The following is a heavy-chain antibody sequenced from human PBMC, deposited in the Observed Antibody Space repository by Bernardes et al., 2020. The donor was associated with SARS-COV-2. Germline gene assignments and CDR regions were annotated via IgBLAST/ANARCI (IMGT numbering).Heavy chain of an antibody. CDR1: GGSISSSSYY. D-gene: IGHD2-2*01. V-gene: IGHV4-39*01. CDR3: ARGWYVVVPAATAWFDP. J-gene: IGHJ5*02. Sequence: SETLSLTCTVFGGSISSSSYYWGWIRQPPGKGLEWIGSIYYSGSTYYNPSLKSRVTISVDTSKNQFSLKLSSVTAADTAVYYCARGWYVVVPAATAWFDPWGQGTLVTVSS. CDR2: IYYSGST.